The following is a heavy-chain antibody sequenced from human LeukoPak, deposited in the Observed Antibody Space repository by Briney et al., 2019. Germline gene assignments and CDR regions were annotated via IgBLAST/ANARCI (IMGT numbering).Heavy chain of an antibody. D-gene: IGHD5-24*01. J-gene: IGHJ4*02. CDR3: AKEGRSLQTY. CDR2: IKEDGTET. CDR1: GFMFSSNW. Sequence: GGSLRLSCAASGFMFSSNWMSWVRLAPGKGLEWVANIKEDGTETYYVDSMKGRLTISRDNAKNSLYLQMNSLRVEDTAVYYCAKEGRSLQTYWGQGTLVTVSS. V-gene: IGHV3-7*03.